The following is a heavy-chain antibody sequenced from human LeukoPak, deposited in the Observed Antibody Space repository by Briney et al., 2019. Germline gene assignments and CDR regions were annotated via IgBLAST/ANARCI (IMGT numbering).Heavy chain of an antibody. CDR3: ARERNGEAFDY. Sequence: PSEPLSLPCTLSGGSINSGGYYWRWIRQHPGKGLEWIGYIYYSGSTYYNPSLKSRVTISVDTSKNQFSLKLSSVTAEDAAVYYCARERNGEAFDYWGQGTLVTVSS. V-gene: IGHV4-31*03. J-gene: IGHJ4*02. D-gene: IGHD1-1*01. CDR1: GGSINSGGYY. CDR2: IYYSGST.